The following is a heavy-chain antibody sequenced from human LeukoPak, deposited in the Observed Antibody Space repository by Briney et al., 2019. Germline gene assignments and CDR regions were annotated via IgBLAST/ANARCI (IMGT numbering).Heavy chain of an antibody. D-gene: IGHD2-2*01. V-gene: IGHV3-66*01. CDR2: IYSGGST. CDR1: EFSFGSNY. J-gene: IGHJ6*03. Sequence: GGSLRLSCAASEFSFGSNYMTWVRQAPGKGLEWVSLIYSGGSTYYADSVKGRFTISRDNSKNTLYLQMNSLRAEDTAVYYCARDRKDIVVVPAATSTYYYYYYMDVWGKGTTVTVSS. CDR3: ARDRKDIVVVPAATSTYYYYYYMDV.